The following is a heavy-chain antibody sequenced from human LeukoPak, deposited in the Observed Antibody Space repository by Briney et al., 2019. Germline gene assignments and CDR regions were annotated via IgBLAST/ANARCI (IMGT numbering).Heavy chain of an antibody. CDR1: GGSISSYY. Sequence: SETLSLTCTVSGGSISSYYWSWIRQPPGKGLEWIGYIYYSGSTNYNPSLKSRVTISVDTSKNQFSLKLSSVTAADTAVYYRARGRDIVATTDFDYWGQGTLVTVSS. D-gene: IGHD5-12*01. CDR3: ARGRDIVATTDFDY. CDR2: IYYSGST. V-gene: IGHV4-59*01. J-gene: IGHJ4*02.